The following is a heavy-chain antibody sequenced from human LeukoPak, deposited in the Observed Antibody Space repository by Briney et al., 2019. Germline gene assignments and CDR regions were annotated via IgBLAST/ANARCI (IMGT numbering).Heavy chain of an antibody. CDR2: MYYSGST. V-gene: IGHV4-39*07. Sequence: SETLSLTCTVSGGSISSSGLYWGWIRQPPGKGLKWIGSMYYSGSTYYNPSLKSRVTISVDTSKNHFSLKLSSVTAADTAVYYCARDFRGGYDFWSGYYTPYYFDYWGQGTLVTVSS. CDR1: GGSISSSGLY. CDR3: ARDFRGGYDFWSGYYTPYYFDY. D-gene: IGHD3-3*01. J-gene: IGHJ4*02.